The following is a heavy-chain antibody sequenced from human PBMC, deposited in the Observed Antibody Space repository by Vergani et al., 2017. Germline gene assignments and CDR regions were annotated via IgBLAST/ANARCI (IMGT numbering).Heavy chain of an antibody. J-gene: IGHJ5*02. D-gene: IGHD5-18*01. CDR3: ARDVGYSYGPFWFDP. CDR2: INPNSGGT. Sequence: QVPLVQSGAEVKKPGASVKVSCKASGYTFTGYYMHWVRQAPGQGLEWMGWINPNSGGTNYAQKFQGRVTMTRDTSISTAYMELSRLRSDDTAVYYCARDVGYSYGPFWFDPWGQGSLVTVSS. V-gene: IGHV1-2*02. CDR1: GYTFTGYY.